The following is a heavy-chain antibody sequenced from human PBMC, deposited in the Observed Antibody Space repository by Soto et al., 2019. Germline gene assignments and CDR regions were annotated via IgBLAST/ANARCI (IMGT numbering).Heavy chain of an antibody. CDR3: ARAWNCRTFDY. Sequence: QVQLVESGGGLVKPGGSLRLSCAASGFTFSDYYMSWIRQAPGKGLEWVSYISSSSSYTNYADSVKSRFTISRDNAKNSLYLQMNSLRAEDTAVYYCARAWNCRTFDYWGQGTLVTVSS. J-gene: IGHJ4*02. CDR2: ISSSSSYT. V-gene: IGHV3-11*06. CDR1: GFTFSDYY. D-gene: IGHD1-7*01.